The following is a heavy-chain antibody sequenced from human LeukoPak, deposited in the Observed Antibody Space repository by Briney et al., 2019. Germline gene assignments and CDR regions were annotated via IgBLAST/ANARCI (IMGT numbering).Heavy chain of an antibody. CDR2: IYYSGST. D-gene: IGHD3-22*01. V-gene: IGHV4-61*08. Sequence: SETLSLTCTVSGGSISSGGYYWSWIRQHPGKGLEWIGYIYYSGSTNYNPSLKSRVTISVDTSKNQFSLKLSSVTAADTAVYYCARLGYDSSTEWGQGTLVTVSS. J-gene: IGHJ4*02. CDR1: GGSISSGGYY. CDR3: ARLGYDSSTE.